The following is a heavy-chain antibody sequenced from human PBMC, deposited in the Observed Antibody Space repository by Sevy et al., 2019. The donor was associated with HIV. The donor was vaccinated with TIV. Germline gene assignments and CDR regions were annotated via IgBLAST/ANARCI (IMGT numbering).Heavy chain of an antibody. CDR3: AGATGLKVGIDFGTLDI. Sequence: GESLKIPCKGSGYSFTAYWIDWVRQVPGKGLEWMGTIYPGDSETRYSPSVQGQVTITADKSLTTAYLQWGSLKASDTAVYYCAGATGLKVGIDFGTLDIWGQGTMVTVSS. CDR2: IYPGDSET. J-gene: IGHJ3*02. D-gene: IGHD4-17*01. V-gene: IGHV5-51*01. CDR1: GYSFTAYW.